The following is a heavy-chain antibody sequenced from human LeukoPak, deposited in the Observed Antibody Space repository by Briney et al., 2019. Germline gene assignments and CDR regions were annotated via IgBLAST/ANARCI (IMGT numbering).Heavy chain of an antibody. CDR2: ISGSGGST. V-gene: IGHV3-23*01. J-gene: IGHJ6*02. CDR3: AKGYDILTGYYYIYYYYYGMDV. CDR1: GFTFSSYA. D-gene: IGHD3-9*01. Sequence: GGSLRLSCAASGFTFSSYAMSWVRQAPGKGLEWVSAISGSGGSTYYADSVKGRFTISRDSSKNTLYLQMNSLRAEDTAVYYCAKGYDILTGYYYIYYYYYGMDVWGQGTTVTVSS.